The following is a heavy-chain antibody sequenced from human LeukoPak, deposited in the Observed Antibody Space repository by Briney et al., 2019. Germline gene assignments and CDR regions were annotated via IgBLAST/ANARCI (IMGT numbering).Heavy chain of an antibody. Sequence: GGSLRLSCAASGFTFSSYSMNWVRQAPGKGLEWVSSISSSSSYIYYADSVKGRFTISRDNAKNSLYLQMNSLRAEDTAVYYCARDRRQHSSSTGGGYWGQGTLVTVSS. CDR2: ISSSSSYI. J-gene: IGHJ4*02. D-gene: IGHD6-6*01. CDR1: GFTFSSYS. V-gene: IGHV3-21*01. CDR3: ARDRRQHSSSTGGGY.